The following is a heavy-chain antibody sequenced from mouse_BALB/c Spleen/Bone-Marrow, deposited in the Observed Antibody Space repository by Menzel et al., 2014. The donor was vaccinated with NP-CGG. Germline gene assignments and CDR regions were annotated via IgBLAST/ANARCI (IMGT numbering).Heavy chain of an antibody. Sequence: VQLQQSGPELVRPGVSVKISCKGSGYTFTDYAIHWVKQSPAKSLEWIGVISTYSGNTKYNQKFKDKATMTVDKSSSTAYMELARFTSEDSAIYYCARRTTGYAMDYWGQRTSVTVSS. CDR1: GYTFTDYA. CDR3: ARRTTGYAMDY. J-gene: IGHJ4*01. V-gene: IGHV1-67*01. CDR2: ISTYSGNT.